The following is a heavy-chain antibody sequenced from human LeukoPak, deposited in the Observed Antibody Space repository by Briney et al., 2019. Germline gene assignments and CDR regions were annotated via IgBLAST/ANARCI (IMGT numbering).Heavy chain of an antibody. CDR2: INSDGSST. V-gene: IGHV3-74*01. Sequence: GGSLRLSCAASGFTFSSYWMHWVRQAPGKGLVWVSRINSDGSSTNYADSVKGRFTISRDNAKNSLYLQLNSLRAEDTAVYYCARDHGGIAVAFDYWGQGTLVTVSS. J-gene: IGHJ4*02. CDR3: ARDHGGIAVAFDY. D-gene: IGHD6-19*01. CDR1: GFTFSSYW.